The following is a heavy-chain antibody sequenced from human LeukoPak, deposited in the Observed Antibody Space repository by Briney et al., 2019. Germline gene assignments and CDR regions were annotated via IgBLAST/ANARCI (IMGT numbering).Heavy chain of an antibody. J-gene: IGHJ4*02. CDR1: GFTVSSNY. CDR3: AKGHSSGYYGGVDY. V-gene: IGHV3-53*05. D-gene: IGHD3-22*01. CDR2: IYSGGST. Sequence: GGSLRLSCAASGFTVSSNYMSWVRQAPGKGLEWVSVIYSGGSTYYADSVKGRFTISRDNAKNSLYLQMNSLRAEDMALYYCAKGHSSGYYGGVDYWGQGTLVTVSS.